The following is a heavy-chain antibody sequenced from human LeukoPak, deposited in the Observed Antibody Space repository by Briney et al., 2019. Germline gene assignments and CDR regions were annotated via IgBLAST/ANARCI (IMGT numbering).Heavy chain of an antibody. D-gene: IGHD1-26*01. J-gene: IGHJ3*02. CDR3: AKDIPRHRIVGATGAFDI. Sequence: PGGSLRLSCAASGFTFDDYAMHWVRQAPGKGLEWVSGISWNSGSIGYADSVKGRFTISRDNAKNSLYLQMNSLRAEDTALYYCAKDIPRHRIVGATGAFDIWDQGTMVTVSS. CDR2: ISWNSGSI. CDR1: GFTFDDYA. V-gene: IGHV3-9*01.